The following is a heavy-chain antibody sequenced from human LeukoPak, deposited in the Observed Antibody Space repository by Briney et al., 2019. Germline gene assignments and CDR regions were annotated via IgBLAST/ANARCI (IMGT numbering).Heavy chain of an antibody. CDR3: ARGGRQLVR. Sequence: SETLSLTCAVYGGSFSGYYWSWIRQPPGKGLEWIGEINHSGSTNYNPSLKGRVTISVDTSKNQFSLKLSSVTAADTAVYYCARGGRQLVRWGQGTLVTVSS. CDR1: GGSFSGYY. CDR2: INHSGST. J-gene: IGHJ4*02. D-gene: IGHD6-13*01. V-gene: IGHV4-34*01.